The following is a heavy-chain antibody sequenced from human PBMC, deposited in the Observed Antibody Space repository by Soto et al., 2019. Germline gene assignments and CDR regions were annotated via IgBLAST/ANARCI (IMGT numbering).Heavy chain of an antibody. V-gene: IGHV4-34*01. CDR2: INHSGGT. Sequence: QVQLQQWGAGLLKPSETLSLTCGVYGGSFSVFYWTWIRQPPGKGLEWIGEINHSGGTNYNPSLNSRVTISIDTSKNQFSLKLTSVTAADTAVYYCATHKPNYYYYGLDVWGQGTTVTVSS. J-gene: IGHJ6*02. CDR1: GGSFSVFY. CDR3: ATHKPNYYYYGLDV.